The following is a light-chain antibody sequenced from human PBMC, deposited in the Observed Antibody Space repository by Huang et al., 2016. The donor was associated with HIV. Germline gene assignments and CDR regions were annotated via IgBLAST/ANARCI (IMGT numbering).Light chain of an antibody. CDR1: QSVSSN. V-gene: IGKV3-15*01. CDR2: AAS. Sequence: EIVMTQSPATLSVSPGERATLSCRACQSVSSNLAWYQQKPGQAPRRLIYAASNRATVIPAMFSGSWSGTEFTLTISSLQSEDFAVYYCQQYNNWPRTFGQGTKVEIK. CDR3: QQYNNWPRT. J-gene: IGKJ1*01.